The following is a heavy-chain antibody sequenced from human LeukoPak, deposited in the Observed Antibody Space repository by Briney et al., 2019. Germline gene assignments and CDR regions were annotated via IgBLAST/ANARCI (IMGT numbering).Heavy chain of an antibody. CDR1: XXTXXXXX. D-gene: IGHD1-26*01. CDR3: ARGELVGLGATSAGWFDP. Sequence: VTXSCKASXXTXXXXXMHWXRXAPGXGLXXXXXIXPNSGGTNSAQKFQGRVTMTRDTSISTAYMELSRLTSDDTAVYYCARGELVGLGATSAGWFDPWGQGTLVTVSS. V-gene: IGHV1-2*02. J-gene: IGHJ5*02. CDR2: IXPNSGGT.